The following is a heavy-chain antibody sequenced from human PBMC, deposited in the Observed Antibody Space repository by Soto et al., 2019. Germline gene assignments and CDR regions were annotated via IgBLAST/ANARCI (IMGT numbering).Heavy chain of an antibody. J-gene: IGHJ6*02. D-gene: IGHD4-4*01. CDR1: GYTFTSYD. CDR2: MNPNSGNT. Sequence: GASVKVSCKASGYTFTSYDINWVRQATGQGLEWMGWMNPNSGNTGYAQKFQGRVTMTRNTSISTAYMELSSLRSEDTAVYYCARGARGTVRVTTRYYYYGMDAWGRGTTVTVSS. CDR3: ARGARGTVRVTTRYYYYGMDA. V-gene: IGHV1-8*01.